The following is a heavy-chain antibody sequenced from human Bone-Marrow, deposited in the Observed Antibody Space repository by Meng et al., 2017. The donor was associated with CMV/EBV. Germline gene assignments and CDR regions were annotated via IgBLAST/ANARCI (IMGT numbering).Heavy chain of an antibody. CDR1: GFIFSDYS. V-gene: IGHV3-21*01. CDR2: ISRDNNYI. CDR3: ARDWAKKTYCESTHCTDAFDR. Sequence: GGSLRLSCAASGFIFSDYSMNWIRQAPGKGLEWVSSISRDNNYIYYKDSVKGRFTISRDNAKNSLYLRMNSLRVEDTAVYYCARDWAKKTYCESTHCTDAFDRWGQGTRVTVSS. D-gene: IGHD2/OR15-2a*01. J-gene: IGHJ3*01.